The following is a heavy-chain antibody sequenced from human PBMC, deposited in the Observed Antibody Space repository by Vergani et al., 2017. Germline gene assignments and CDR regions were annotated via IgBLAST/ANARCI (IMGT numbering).Heavy chain of an antibody. V-gene: IGHV4-61*01. CDR1: GGSVSSGSYY. Sequence: QVQLQESGPGLVKPSETLSLTCTVSGGSVSSGSYYWSWIRQPPGKGLEWIGYIYYSGSTNYNPSLKNRVTISVDTSKNQFSLKLGSVTAADTAVYYCARGPSVCSGGSCYVTGAFDIWGQGTMVTVSS. CDR2: IYYSGST. J-gene: IGHJ3*02. D-gene: IGHD2-15*01. CDR3: ARGPSVCSGGSCYVTGAFDI.